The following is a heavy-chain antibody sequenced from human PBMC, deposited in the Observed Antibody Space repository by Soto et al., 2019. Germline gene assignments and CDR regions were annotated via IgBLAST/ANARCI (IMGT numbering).Heavy chain of an antibody. CDR3: ARDRNGEGHSRSWSEFWDY. J-gene: IGHJ4*02. CDR2: INPKSGGT. CDR1: GDTFTGHY. D-gene: IGHD6-13*01. Sequence: GDSVKVSCKASGDTFTGHYMHWVRQAPGQGLEWMGWINPKSGGTNYGQKFQGWVTMTRDTSISTAYMELSGLKSDDTAVYYCARDRNGEGHSRSWSEFWDYWGQGTLLTV. V-gene: IGHV1-2*04.